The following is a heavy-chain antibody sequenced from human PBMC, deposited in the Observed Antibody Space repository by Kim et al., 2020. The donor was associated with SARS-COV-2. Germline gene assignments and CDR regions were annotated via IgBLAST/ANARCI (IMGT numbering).Heavy chain of an antibody. CDR1: GFTFSSYE. J-gene: IGHJ4*02. CDR3: ARGDKDVFDY. D-gene: IGHD2-21*02. Sequence: GGSLRLSCAASGFTFSSYEMNWVRQAPGKGLEWVSYISSSGSTIYYADSVKGRFTISRDNAKNSLYLQMNSLRAEDTAVYYCARGDKDVFDYWGQGTLVTVSS. V-gene: IGHV3-48*03. CDR2: ISSSGSTI.